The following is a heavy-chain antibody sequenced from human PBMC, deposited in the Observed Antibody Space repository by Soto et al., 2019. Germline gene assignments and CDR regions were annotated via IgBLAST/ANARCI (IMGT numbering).Heavy chain of an antibody. CDR2: IYSGGST. D-gene: IGHD3-3*01. CDR1: GFTVSSNY. V-gene: IGHV3-66*01. J-gene: IGHJ5*02. Sequence: EVQLVESGGGLVQPGGSLRLSCAASGFTVSSNYMSWVRQAPGKGLEWVSVIYSGGSTYYADSVKGRFTISRDNSKNTLYLQMNSLRAEDTAVYYCAREEGFWSGPHGFWFDPWGQGTLVTVSS. CDR3: AREEGFWSGPHGFWFDP.